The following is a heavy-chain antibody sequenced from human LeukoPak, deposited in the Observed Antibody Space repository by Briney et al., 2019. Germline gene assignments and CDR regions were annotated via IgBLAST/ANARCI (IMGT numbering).Heavy chain of an antibody. V-gene: IGHV3-23*01. CDR1: GFTFSSYA. CDR3: AKPPGYYDSSGCYDY. J-gene: IGHJ4*02. CDR2: ISGSGGST. D-gene: IGHD3-22*01. Sequence: GGSLRLSCAASGFTFSSYAMSWVRQAPGKGLEWVSAISGSGGSTYYADSVKGRFTISRDNSKNTLYLQMNSLRAEDTAVYYCAKPPGYYDSSGCYDYWGQGTLVTVSS.